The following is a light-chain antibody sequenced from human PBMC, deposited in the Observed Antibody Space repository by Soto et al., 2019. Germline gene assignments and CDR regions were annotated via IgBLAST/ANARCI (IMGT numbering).Light chain of an antibody. CDR2: GAS. Sequence: ETVMTQSPATLSVPPGEGAVLSCRASQSVSSYLAWYQLRPGQAPRVLIYGASNRASGVPTRFSGSGSGTEFTLTIGSLQSEDSAVYYCQQYKDWPKTFGQGTKVEIK. V-gene: IGKV3-15*01. CDR1: QSVSSY. J-gene: IGKJ1*01. CDR3: QQYKDWPKT.